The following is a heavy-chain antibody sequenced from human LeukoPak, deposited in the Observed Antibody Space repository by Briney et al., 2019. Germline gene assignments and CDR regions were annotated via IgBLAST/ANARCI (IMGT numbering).Heavy chain of an antibody. V-gene: IGHV4-4*07. CDR1: GGSISSYY. CDR2: IYTSGST. CDR3: ARDFNDCSSTSCPNWFDP. D-gene: IGHD2-2*01. J-gene: IGHJ5*02. Sequence: SETLSLTCTVSGGSISSYYWSWIRQPAGKGLEWIGRIYTSGSTNYNPSLKSRVTMSVDTSKNQFSLKLSSVTAADTAVYYCARDFNDCSSTSCPNWFDPWSQGTLVTVSS.